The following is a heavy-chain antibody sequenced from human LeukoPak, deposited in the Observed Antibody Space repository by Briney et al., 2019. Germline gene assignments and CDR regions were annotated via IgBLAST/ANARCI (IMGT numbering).Heavy chain of an antibody. J-gene: IGHJ4*02. Sequence: SVKVSCKASGGTFSSYAISWVRQAPGQGLEWMGRIIPILGIANYAQKFQGRVTITADKSTSTAYMELSSLRSEDTAVYYCARLYYDILTGYDRYFDYWGRGTLVTVSS. D-gene: IGHD3-9*01. CDR2: IIPILGIA. V-gene: IGHV1-69*04. CDR3: ARLYYDILTGYDRYFDY. CDR1: GGTFSSYA.